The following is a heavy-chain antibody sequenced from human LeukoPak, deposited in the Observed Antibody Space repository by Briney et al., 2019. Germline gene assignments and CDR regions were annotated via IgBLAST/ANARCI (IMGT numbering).Heavy chain of an antibody. CDR1: GGSISSGGYY. D-gene: IGHD2-21*01. CDR3: ARVAGLWWRSRDFDY. V-gene: IGHV4-39*07. Sequence: PSETLSLTCTVSGGSISSGGYYWSWIRQHPGKGLEWIGSFYLAGRTYYNPSLKSRAIISADTSKNQFSLRLTSVTAADTAVFYCARVAGLWWRSRDFDYWGQGILVTVSS. J-gene: IGHJ4*02. CDR2: FYLAGRT.